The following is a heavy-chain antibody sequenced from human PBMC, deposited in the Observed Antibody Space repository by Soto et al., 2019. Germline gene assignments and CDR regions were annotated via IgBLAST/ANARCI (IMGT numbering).Heavy chain of an antibody. CDR3: ARGGGVYYFDY. J-gene: IGHJ4*02. D-gene: IGHD2-8*02. CDR1: GGAISRGY. Sequence: SETLSLSCTVSGGAISRGYWSWIRQPPGKGLEWIGYIYYSGITDYNPSLKSRVTISVDTSKSQFSLKLSSVTAADTAVYYCARGGGVYYFDYWGQGTLVTVS. V-gene: IGHV4-59*01. CDR2: IYYSGIT.